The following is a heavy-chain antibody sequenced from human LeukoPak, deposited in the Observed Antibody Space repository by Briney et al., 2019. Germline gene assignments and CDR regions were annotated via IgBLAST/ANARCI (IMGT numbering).Heavy chain of an antibody. CDR3: AKDCSSTSCPTSDY. V-gene: IGHV3-23*01. CDR1: GFIFSSYA. Sequence: PGGSLRLSCSASGFIFSSYAMSWVRQAPGKGLEWVSAISGSGVSTYYADSVKGRFTISRDNSKNTLYLQMNSLRAEDTAVYYCAKDCSSTSCPTSDYWGQGTLVTVSS. J-gene: IGHJ4*02. D-gene: IGHD2-2*01. CDR2: ISGSGVST.